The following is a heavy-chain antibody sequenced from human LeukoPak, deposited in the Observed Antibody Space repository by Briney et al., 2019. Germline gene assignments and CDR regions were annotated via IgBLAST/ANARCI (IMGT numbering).Heavy chain of an antibody. D-gene: IGHD2/OR15-2a*01. V-gene: IGHV3-48*01. J-gene: IGHJ5*02. Sequence: PGESLRLSCAASGFTFSSYSMNWVRQAPGKGLEWVSYISSASNTIYYADSVKGRFTISRDNAKNSLYLQMNSLRAEDTAVYYCARASYVRGLSWFDPWGQGTLVTVSS. CDR2: ISSASNTI. CDR3: ARASYVRGLSWFDP. CDR1: GFTFSSYS.